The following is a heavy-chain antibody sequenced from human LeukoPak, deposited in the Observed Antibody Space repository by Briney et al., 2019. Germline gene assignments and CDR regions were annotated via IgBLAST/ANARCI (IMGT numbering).Heavy chain of an antibody. CDR3: ARRGSSWYFDH. CDR2: ISGGGVST. D-gene: IGHD6-13*01. V-gene: IGHV3-23*01. Sequence: PGGSLRLSCAASGITFSSYAMSWVRQAPGKGLEWVSAISGGGVSTYYADSVKGRFTISRDNSKNTLYLQMNSLIGEDTAVYYCARRGSSWYFDHWGQGTLVTVSS. J-gene: IGHJ4*02. CDR1: GITFSSYA.